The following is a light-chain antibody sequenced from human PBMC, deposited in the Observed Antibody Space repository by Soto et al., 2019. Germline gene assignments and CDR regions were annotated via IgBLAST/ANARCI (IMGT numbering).Light chain of an antibody. CDR1: QSFRGL. Sequence: EVVLTQSPVSLSFSPGVGASLSWRASQSFRGLLAWYQQKPGQAPRLLIYDAYNRATGIPPMCSGSGSGTEVTLTISSLEPEDSEVYYCQQRPIWPITVGQGTRLEIK. CDR2: DAY. J-gene: IGKJ5*01. V-gene: IGKV3-11*01. CDR3: QQRPIWPIT.